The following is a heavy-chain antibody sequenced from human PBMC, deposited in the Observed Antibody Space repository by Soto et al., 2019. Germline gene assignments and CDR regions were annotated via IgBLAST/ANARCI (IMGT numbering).Heavy chain of an antibody. V-gene: IGHV3-13*01. CDR2: IGTAGDT. J-gene: IGHJ6*03. Sequence: DVQLVESGGALVQPGGSLRLSCAASGFTFSNYDMHWVRQATGKGLEWVSTIGTAGDTYYAGSVKGRFSVSRENAKDSIYRQMNSLRAVDTAVYFCARSPTLTGPRNYKMDVWGEGTAVTVSS. D-gene: IGHD3-9*01. CDR3: ARSPTLTGPRNYKMDV. CDR1: GFTFSNYD.